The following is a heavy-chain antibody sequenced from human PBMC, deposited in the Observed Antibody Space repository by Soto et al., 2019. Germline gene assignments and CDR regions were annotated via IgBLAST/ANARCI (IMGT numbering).Heavy chain of an antibody. CDR3: ARDGYCSGCSCYPMLGAGSPWFDP. J-gene: IGHJ5*02. D-gene: IGHD2-15*01. Sequence: GQSLKISGKGSGHSFTSYWIGWVRQMPGKGLAWMGIIYPGDSDTRYSPSFQGQVTISADKSISTAYLQWSSLKASDTAMYHCARDGYCSGCSCYPMLGAGSPWFDPWGQGTLVTVSS. CDR2: IYPGDSDT. CDR1: GHSFTSYW. V-gene: IGHV5-51*01.